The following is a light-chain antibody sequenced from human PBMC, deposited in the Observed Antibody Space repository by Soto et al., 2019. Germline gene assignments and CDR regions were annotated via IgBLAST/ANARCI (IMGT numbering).Light chain of an antibody. CDR1: QAISNY. J-gene: IGKJ3*01. Sequence: DIQMTQSPSSLSASVGDSVTITCRASQAISNYLAWFQQKPGKPPKLLIYAASPLESGVPSRFSGGRSGTDFTLTISSVQPEDVATFYCQKYDSLPFTFGPGTKVDIK. CDR2: AAS. CDR3: QKYDSLPFT. V-gene: IGKV1-27*01.